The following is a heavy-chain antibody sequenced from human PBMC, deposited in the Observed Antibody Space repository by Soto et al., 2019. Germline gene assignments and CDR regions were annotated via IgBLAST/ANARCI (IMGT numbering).Heavy chain of an antibody. CDR1: GYTFTAYY. J-gene: IGHJ4*02. Sequence: QVQLVQSGAEVKEPGASVKVSCEASGYTFTAYYIHWVRQAPGQGLEWMGWINTNYGDTKFARTFQGRVTMTRDTSINTAYMELTRLRSDDSAVYYCARERGRGVGSYYVYFDYWGQGNLVTVSS. CDR3: ARERGRGVGSYYVYFDY. D-gene: IGHD1-26*01. V-gene: IGHV1-2*02. CDR2: INTNYGDT.